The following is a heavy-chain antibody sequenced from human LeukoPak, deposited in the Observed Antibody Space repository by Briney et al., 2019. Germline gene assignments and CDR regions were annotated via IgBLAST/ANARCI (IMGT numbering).Heavy chain of an antibody. D-gene: IGHD3-22*01. CDR3: ARTPRREYYDSSGYHDY. V-gene: IGHV1-2*02. CDR2: INPKNGGT. J-gene: IGHJ4*02. Sequence: ASVKVSCKASGYTFTDYFMHWVRQAPGQGLEWMGWINPKNGGTNYAQNFQGRVTMTRDTSITTAYMEVRGLTSDDTAVYYCARTPRREYYDSSGYHDYWGQGTLVTVSP. CDR1: GYTFTDYF.